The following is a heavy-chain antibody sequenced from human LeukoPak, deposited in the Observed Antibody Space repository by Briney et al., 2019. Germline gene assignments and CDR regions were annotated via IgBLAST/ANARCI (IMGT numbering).Heavy chain of an antibody. D-gene: IGHD2-2*01. J-gene: IGHJ4*02. CDR2: ISSSSSYK. Sequence: PGGSLRLSCAASGFTFSSDSMNWVRQAPGKGVEWVSSISSSSSYKFYADSVKGRITISRDNAKNSVYLQMNSLSVEDTAVYYCGRWIHDQSNYLDYWGQGTLVTVSS. CDR3: GRWIHDQSNYLDY. CDR1: GFTFSSDS. V-gene: IGHV3-21*01.